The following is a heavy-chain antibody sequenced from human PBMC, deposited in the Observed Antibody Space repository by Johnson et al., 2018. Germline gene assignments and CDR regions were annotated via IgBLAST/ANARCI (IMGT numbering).Heavy chain of an antibody. V-gene: IGHV3-49*05. Sequence: VQLVQSGGGLVKPGRSLRLACTGAGFTFGDYVLSWFRQAPGKGLEWVGFIRSKAYGGTTEYAAPVRGRFTISREDSKSIAYLQMNSLKTEDTAVYFCTREETTADFFYYGMDVWGQGTTVIVSS. J-gene: IGHJ6*02. CDR2: IRSKAYGGTT. D-gene: IGHD4-11*01. CDR1: GFTFGDYV. CDR3: TREETTADFFYYGMDV.